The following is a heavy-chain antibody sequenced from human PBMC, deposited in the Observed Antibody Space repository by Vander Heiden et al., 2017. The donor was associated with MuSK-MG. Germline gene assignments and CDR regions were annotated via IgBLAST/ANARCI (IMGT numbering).Heavy chain of an antibody. CDR3: ARDGFVRRGGYFDY. CDR2: IYYSGST. D-gene: IGHD2-15*01. V-gene: IGHV4-31*03. Sequence: QVQLQESGPGLVKPSQTLSLTCTVSGDSVISGGYYWSWIRQHPGKGLEWIGYIYYSGSTYYNPSLKSRVSISLDTSKNQLSLKLSSVTAADTAVYFCARDGFVRRGGYFDYWGQGTLVTVSS. J-gene: IGHJ4*02. CDR1: GDSVISGGYY.